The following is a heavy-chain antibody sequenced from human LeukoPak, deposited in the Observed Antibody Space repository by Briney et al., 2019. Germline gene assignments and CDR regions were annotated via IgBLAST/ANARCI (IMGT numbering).Heavy chain of an antibody. D-gene: IGHD6-19*01. CDR2: ISKNSNNI. V-gene: IGHV3-21*01. CDR3: ARRGAVAGTADY. Sequence: GGSLRLSCAASGFTFSTYTMHWVRQAPGKGLEWVSSISKNSNNIYYGDSVKGRFTISRDNANNSLHLQMNSPRAEDTAIYYCARRGAVAGTADYWGQGTLVTVSS. CDR1: GFTFSTYT. J-gene: IGHJ4*02.